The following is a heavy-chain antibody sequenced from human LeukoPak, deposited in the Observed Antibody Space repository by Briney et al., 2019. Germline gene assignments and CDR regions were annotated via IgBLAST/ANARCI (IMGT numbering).Heavy chain of an antibody. J-gene: IGHJ4*02. V-gene: IGHV3-48*02. CDR2: TNSSTNII. Sequence: GGSLRLSSAASGFTFSNAWMSWIRQAPGKGLEWLSYTNSSTNIISYAVSVKGRFTISRDNAKNSLYLQMSSLRDEDTAVYFCARDHLYSFDYWGQGTVVTVSS. CDR3: ARDHLYSFDY. CDR1: GFTFSNAW.